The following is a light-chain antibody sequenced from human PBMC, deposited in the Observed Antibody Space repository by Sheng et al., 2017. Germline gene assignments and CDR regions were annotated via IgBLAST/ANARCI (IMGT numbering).Light chain of an antibody. CDR1: SSDVGGYNY. CDR3: SSYTSSSVXV. V-gene: IGLV2-14*03. J-gene: IGLJ1*01. CDR2: DVS. Sequence: QSALTQPASVSGSPGQSITISCTGTSSDVGGYNYVSWYQQHPGKAPKLMIYDVSNRPSGVSNRFSGSKSGNTASLTISGLQAEDEADYYCSSYTSSSVXVFGTGTKVTVL.